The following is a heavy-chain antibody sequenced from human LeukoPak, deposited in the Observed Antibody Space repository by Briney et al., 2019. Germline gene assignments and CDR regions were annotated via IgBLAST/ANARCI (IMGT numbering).Heavy chain of an antibody. Sequence: GGSLRLSCAASGFTFSSYSMNWVRQAPGKGLEWVSSISSGSSYIYYADSVKGRFTVSRDNAKNSLYLQINSLRAEDTAVYYCARDYGDYYFDYWGQGTLVTVSS. J-gene: IGHJ4*02. D-gene: IGHD4-17*01. V-gene: IGHV3-21*01. CDR1: GFTFSSYS. CDR2: ISSGSSYI. CDR3: ARDYGDYYFDY.